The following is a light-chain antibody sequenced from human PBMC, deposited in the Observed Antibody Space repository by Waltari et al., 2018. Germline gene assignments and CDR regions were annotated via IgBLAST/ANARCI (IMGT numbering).Light chain of an antibody. CDR1: YSTIGRNL. CDR2: RSD. J-gene: IGLJ3*02. V-gene: IGLV1-44*01. Sequence: QSVLTQPPSASGTPGQRVTIPCSGSYSTIGRNLVNWYQPAPGKAPKLLIYRSDQRPSGVPDRFSGSKSGSSASLAISGLQAEDEADYYCAAWDDSLNGHWVFGGGTKVTVL. CDR3: AAWDDSLNGHWV.